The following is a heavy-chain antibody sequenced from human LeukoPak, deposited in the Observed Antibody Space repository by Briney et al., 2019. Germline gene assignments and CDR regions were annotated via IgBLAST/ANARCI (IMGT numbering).Heavy chain of an antibody. CDR1: GYTFTSYY. D-gene: IGHD2-2*03. V-gene: IGHV1-46*01. Sequence: ATVKVSCKASGYTFTSYYMHWVRQAPGQGLEWMGIINPSGGSTSYAQKFQGRVTMTRDTSTSTVYMELSSLRSDDTAVYYCAREMYTGYCSSTSCSNWFDPWGQGTLVTVSS. CDR3: AREMYTGYCSSTSCSNWFDP. CDR2: INPSGGST. J-gene: IGHJ5*02.